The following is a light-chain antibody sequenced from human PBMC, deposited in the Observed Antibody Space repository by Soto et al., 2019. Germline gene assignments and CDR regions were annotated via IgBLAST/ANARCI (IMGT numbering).Light chain of an antibody. CDR3: QSYDSSLSGYV. CDR1: SSNIGLGYD. J-gene: IGLJ1*01. V-gene: IGLV1-40*01. Sequence: QSVLTQPPSVSGAPGQRVTICCTGSSSNIGLGYDVHWYQQLPGTAPKLLIFGNNNRPSGVPDRFSGSKSGTSTSLPITGLQAELEPDYYCQSYDSSLSGYVFGTGT. CDR2: GNN.